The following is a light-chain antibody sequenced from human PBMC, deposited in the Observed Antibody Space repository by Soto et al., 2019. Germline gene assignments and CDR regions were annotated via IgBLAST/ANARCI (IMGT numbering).Light chain of an antibody. CDR3: PSYDSSLGGWV. J-gene: IGLJ3*02. CDR1: SSNIGAGYD. V-gene: IGLV1-40*01. Sequence: QSVLTQPPSVSGAPGQRVTISCTGSSSNIGAGYDVHWYQQLPGTAPQLLIYGNSNRPSGVRDRFSGSKSGTSASLAITGLRAEDEADYCCPSYDSSLGGWVFGGGTKVTVL. CDR2: GNS.